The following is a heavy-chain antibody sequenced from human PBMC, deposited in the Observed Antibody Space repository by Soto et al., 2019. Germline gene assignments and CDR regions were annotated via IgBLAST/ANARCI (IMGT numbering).Heavy chain of an antibody. V-gene: IGHV4-31*03. Sequence: QVQLQEAGPGLVKPSQTLSLTCTVSGGSISRGGYYWSWIRQHPGKGLEWIGYIYYSGSTYYNSFLRTRVTISVDTSKNHFSLKLSSVTAADTAVYYCARGRSSLSGAGIMGYYCYNLDVWSKGTKVT. CDR3: ARGRSSLSGAGIMGYYCYNLDV. CDR1: GGSISRGGYY. D-gene: IGHD6-6*01. CDR2: IYYSGST. J-gene: IGHJ6*03.